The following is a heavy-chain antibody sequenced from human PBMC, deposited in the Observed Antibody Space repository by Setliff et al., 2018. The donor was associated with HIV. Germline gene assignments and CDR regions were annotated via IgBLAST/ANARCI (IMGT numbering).Heavy chain of an antibody. J-gene: IGHJ4*02. Sequence: PSETLSLTCTVSGGSMSRFYWTWIRQPPGKGLEWIGFVYSTGSINYSPSSRGRLTISLDTSENQFSLHLTSVTAADTAVYYCARAEGDAYNSLPYFDSWGPGALVTVS. CDR1: GGSMSRFY. D-gene: IGHD1-1*01. V-gene: IGHV4-59*01. CDR3: ARAEGDAYNSLPYFDS. CDR2: VYSTGSI.